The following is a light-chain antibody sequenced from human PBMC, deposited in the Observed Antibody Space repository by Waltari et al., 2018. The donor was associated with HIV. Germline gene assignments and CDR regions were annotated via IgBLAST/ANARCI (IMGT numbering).Light chain of an antibody. CDR3: QAWDSNTVV. V-gene: IGLV3-1*01. CDR1: RWGERY. Sequence: SYELTQPPSVSVSPGQPSSITCSGDRWGERYACWYKQKPGQSPGLVIYYDSRRPSGIPERFSGSNSGNTATLTISGTQAMDEADYYCQAWDSNTVVFGGGTKLTVL. J-gene: IGLJ2*01. CDR2: YDS.